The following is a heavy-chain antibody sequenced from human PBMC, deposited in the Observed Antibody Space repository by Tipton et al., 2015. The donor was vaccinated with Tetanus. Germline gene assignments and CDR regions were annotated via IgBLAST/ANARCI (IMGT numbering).Heavy chain of an antibody. CDR2: ISWDGGST. CDR3: AKDTSSSGYNWFDP. J-gene: IGHJ5*02. D-gene: IGHD6-6*01. CDR1: GFTFDDYT. Sequence: SLRLSCAASGFTFDDYTMHWVRQAPGKGLEWVSLISWDGGSTYYADPVKGRFTISRDNSKNSLYLQMNSLRTEDTALYYCAKDTSSSGYNWFDPWGQGTLVTVSS. V-gene: IGHV3-43*01.